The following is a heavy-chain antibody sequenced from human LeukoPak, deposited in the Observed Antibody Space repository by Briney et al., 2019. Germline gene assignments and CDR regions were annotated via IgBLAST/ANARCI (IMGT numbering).Heavy chain of an antibody. D-gene: IGHD3-16*01. CDR2: VYHSGGI. CDR1: RGSISSRSDY. CDR3: ARQRAQGTWAFDY. Sequence: SETLSLTCTVSRGSISSRSDYWWAWIRQPPGQGLEWIGSVYHSGGIYYNPSLKSRLTISVDTSKDHFSLNLASVTAADTAVYYCARQRAQGTWAFDYWGQGTLLTVSS. V-gene: IGHV4-39*01. J-gene: IGHJ4*02.